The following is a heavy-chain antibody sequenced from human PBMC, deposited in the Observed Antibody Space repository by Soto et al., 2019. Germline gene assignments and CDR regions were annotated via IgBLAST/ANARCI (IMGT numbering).Heavy chain of an antibody. D-gene: IGHD2-21*01. CDR2: ISGSGGST. Sequence: GGSLRLSCAASGFTFSSYAMSWVRQAPGKGLEWVSAISGSGGSTYYADSVKGRFTISRDNSKNTLYLQMNSLRAEDTAVYYFAKDPGKTWDVVVIAMGAFDIWGQGTMVTVSS. CDR3: AKDPGKTWDVVVIAMGAFDI. CDR1: GFTFSSYA. V-gene: IGHV3-23*01. J-gene: IGHJ3*02.